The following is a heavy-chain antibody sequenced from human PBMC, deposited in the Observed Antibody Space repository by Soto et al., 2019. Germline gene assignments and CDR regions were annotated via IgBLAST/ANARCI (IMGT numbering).Heavy chain of an antibody. Sequence: SETLSLTCTVSGDSIGSGGSFWSWIRQHPGKGLEWIGHIPDSGSTYSNPSLKSGVTISVDTSKNQFSLKLTSVTAADTAVYYCARDKITGLFDYWGQGTLVTVSS. CDR2: IPDSGST. D-gene: IGHD2-8*02. V-gene: IGHV4-31*03. CDR3: ARDKITGLFDY. CDR1: GDSIGSGGSF. J-gene: IGHJ4*02.